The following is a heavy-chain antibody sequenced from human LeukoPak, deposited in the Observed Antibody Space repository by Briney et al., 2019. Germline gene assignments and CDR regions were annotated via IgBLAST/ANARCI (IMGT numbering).Heavy chain of an antibody. V-gene: IGHV3-66*01. CDR2: IYSGGST. CDR1: GITVDSNY. CDR3: ARSTVSPDY. J-gene: IGHJ4*02. Sequence: GGSLRLSCVVSGITVDSNYMSWVRQAPGKGLEWVSVIYSGGSTYCADSMKGRFTISRDSSKNTLYLQMNSLRAEDTAVYYCARSTVSPDYWGQGTLVTVSS.